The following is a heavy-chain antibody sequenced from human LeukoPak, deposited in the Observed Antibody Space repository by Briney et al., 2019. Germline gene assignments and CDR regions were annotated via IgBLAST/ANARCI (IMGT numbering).Heavy chain of an antibody. CDR2: INPNSGGT. J-gene: IGHJ5*02. Sequence: ASVKVSCKASGYTFTGYYIHWVRQAPGQGLEWMGWINPNSGGTNYAQKFQGRVTMTRDTSITTAYMELSRLISDDTAVYYCARGLTDEHQLTLHWFDPWGQGTLVTVSS. D-gene: IGHD2-2*01. V-gene: IGHV1-2*02. CDR3: ARGLTDEHQLTLHWFDP. CDR1: GYTFTGYY.